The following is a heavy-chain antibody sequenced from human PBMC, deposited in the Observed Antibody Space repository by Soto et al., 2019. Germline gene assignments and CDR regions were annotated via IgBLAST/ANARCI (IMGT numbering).Heavy chain of an antibody. J-gene: IGHJ4*02. D-gene: IGHD2-2*01. CDR3: ARTIVVVPAAMPRFDY. CDR2: IYWDDDK. CDR1: GFPLSTSGVG. V-gene: IGHV2-5*02. Sequence: QITLKESGPTLVKPTQTLTLTCTFSGFPLSTSGVGVGWIRQPPGKALEWLALIYWDDDKRYSPSLKSRLTITKDTSKNQVVLTMTNMDPVDTATYYCARTIVVVPAAMPRFDYWGQGTLVTVSS.